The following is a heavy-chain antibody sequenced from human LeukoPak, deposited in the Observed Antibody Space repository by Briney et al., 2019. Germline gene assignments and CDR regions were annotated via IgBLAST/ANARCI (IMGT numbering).Heavy chain of an antibody. V-gene: IGHV1-46*01. Sequence: ASVKVSCKASGYTFTSYYMHWVRQAPGQGLEWMGIINPSGGSTSYAQKFRGRVTMTRDMSTSTVYMELSSLRSEDTAVYYCARVLRSGYSYGYADHLSAPDIWGQGTMVTVSS. CDR2: INPSGGST. D-gene: IGHD5-18*01. CDR1: GYTFTSYY. CDR3: ARVLRSGYSYGYADHLSAPDI. J-gene: IGHJ3*02.